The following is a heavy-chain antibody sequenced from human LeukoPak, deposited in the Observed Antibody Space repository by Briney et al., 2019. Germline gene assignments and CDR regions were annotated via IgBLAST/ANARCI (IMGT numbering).Heavy chain of an antibody. V-gene: IGHV3-74*01. J-gene: IGHJ4*02. D-gene: IGHD3-10*01. Sequence: GGSLRLSCEASGFTFSSYWMHWVRQTPGKGLMWVARIKSDGSTIYADSVKGRFTISRDNAKNTLYLQMSSLRAEDTAVYYCARDFGRYFFDYWGQGTLVTVSS. CDR2: IKSDGST. CDR3: ARDFGRYFFDY. CDR1: GFTFSSYW.